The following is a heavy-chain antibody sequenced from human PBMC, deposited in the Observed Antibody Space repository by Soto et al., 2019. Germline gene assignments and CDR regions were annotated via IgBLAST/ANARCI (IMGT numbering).Heavy chain of an antibody. CDR1: GFTFSSYA. V-gene: IGHV3-23*01. Sequence: GESLKISCAASGFTFSSYAMSWVRQAPGKGLEWVSAISGSGGSTYYADSVKGRFTISRDNSKNTLYLQMNSLRAEDTAVYYCAACSGWYGVYYYYYMDVWGKGTTVTVSS. CDR2: ISGSGGST. D-gene: IGHD6-19*01. CDR3: AACSGWYGVYYYYYMDV. J-gene: IGHJ6*03.